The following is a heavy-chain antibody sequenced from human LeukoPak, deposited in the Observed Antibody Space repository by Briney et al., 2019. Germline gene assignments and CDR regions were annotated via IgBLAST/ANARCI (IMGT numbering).Heavy chain of an antibody. CDR1: GYTFISYG. CDR3: ARDPLLRYCSGGSCYQVAFDI. V-gene: IGHV1-18*01. D-gene: IGHD2-15*01. CDR2: ISAYNGNT. J-gene: IGHJ3*02. Sequence: ASVKVSCKASGYTFISYGISWVRQAPGQGLEWMGWISAYNGNTNYAQKLQGRVTMTTDTSTSTAYVELRSLRSDDTAVYYCARDPLLRYCSGGSCYQVAFDIWGQGTMVTVSS.